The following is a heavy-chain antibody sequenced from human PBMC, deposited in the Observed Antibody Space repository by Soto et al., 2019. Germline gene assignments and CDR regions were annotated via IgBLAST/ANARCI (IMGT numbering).Heavy chain of an antibody. Sequence: PSETLSLTCTVSGGSISSYYWSWIRQPPGKGLEWIGYIYYNVNTNYNPSLKSRVTISVDTSKNQFSLKLSSVTAADTAVYYCARVEAVTTEAIDYWGQGTLVTVSS. CDR3: ARVEAVTTEAIDY. CDR2: IYYNVNT. D-gene: IGHD4-17*01. V-gene: IGHV4-59*12. CDR1: GGSISSYY. J-gene: IGHJ4*02.